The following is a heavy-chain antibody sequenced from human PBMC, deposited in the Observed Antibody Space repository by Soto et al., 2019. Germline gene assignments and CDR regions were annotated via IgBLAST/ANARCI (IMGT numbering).Heavy chain of an antibody. J-gene: IGHJ3*02. CDR3: ARDRGYSYCYFEESRAFDI. CDR1: GFTFSSYS. Sequence: EVQLVESGGGLVKPGGSLRLSCAASGFTFSSYSMNWVRQAPGKGLEWVSSISSSSSYLYYADSVKGRFTISRDNAKNTLDLQMNSLRAEDTAVYYCARDRGYSYCYFEESRAFDIWVQGTMVTVSS. CDR2: ISSSSSYL. D-gene: IGHD5-18*01. V-gene: IGHV3-21*01.